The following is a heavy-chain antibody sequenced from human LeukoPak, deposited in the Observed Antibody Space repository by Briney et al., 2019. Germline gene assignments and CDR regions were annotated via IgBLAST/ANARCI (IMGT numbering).Heavy chain of an antibody. D-gene: IGHD3-10*01. CDR3: AKGRVSYYYGMDV. CDR1: GFTFSSYA. V-gene: IGHV3-23*01. CDR2: ISGSGGST. J-gene: IGHJ6*02. Sequence: PGGSLRLSCAASGFTFSSYAMNWVRQAPGKGLEWVSGISGSGGSTSYADSVKGRFTISRDNSKNTLYLQMNSLRAEDTAVYYCAKGRVSYYYGMDVWGQGTLVTVSS.